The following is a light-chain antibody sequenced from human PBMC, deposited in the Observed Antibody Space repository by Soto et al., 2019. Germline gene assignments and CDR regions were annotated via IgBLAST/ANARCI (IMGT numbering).Light chain of an antibody. Sequence: DIVLTQSPDSLAVSLGERATINCKSSQNVLYTSNNKNQLAWYQQKPGQPPKLLIYWASTRESGVPDRFSGSGSGTAFTLTISSLQAEDVAVYYCHQYHNPPYTFGLGTKLEIK. CDR3: HQYHNPPYT. CDR1: QNVLYTSNNKNQ. J-gene: IGKJ2*01. V-gene: IGKV4-1*01. CDR2: WAS.